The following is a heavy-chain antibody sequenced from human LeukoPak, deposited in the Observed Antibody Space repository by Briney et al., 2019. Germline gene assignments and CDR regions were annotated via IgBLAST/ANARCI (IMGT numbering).Heavy chain of an antibody. J-gene: IGHJ3*02. D-gene: IGHD3-10*01. V-gene: IGHV3-64*01. CDR3: AVAGDRAFDI. CDR2: ISSNGGST. Sequence: GGSLRLSCAASGFTFSSYAMHWVRQAPGKGLEYVSAISSNGGSTYYANSVKGRFTISRDSSKNTLYLQMGSLRAEDMAVYYCAVAGDRAFDIWGQGTMVTVSS. CDR1: GFTFSSYA.